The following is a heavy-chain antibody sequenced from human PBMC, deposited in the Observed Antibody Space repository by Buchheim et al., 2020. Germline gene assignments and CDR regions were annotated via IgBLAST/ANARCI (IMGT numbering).Heavy chain of an antibody. CDR2: ISYDGSNK. J-gene: IGHJ6*01. D-gene: IGHD2-2*01. V-gene: IGHV3-30*04. CDR3: AREVGYCSSTSCSYSLFYYGMDV. Sequence: QVQLVESGGGVVQPGGSLRLSCAASGFTFSSYAMHWVRQAPGKGLEWVSVISYDGSNKYYADSVKGRFTISRDNSKNTLYLQMNSQRAEDTAVYYCAREVGYCSSTSCSYSLFYYGMDVWGQGTT. CDR1: GFTFSSYA.